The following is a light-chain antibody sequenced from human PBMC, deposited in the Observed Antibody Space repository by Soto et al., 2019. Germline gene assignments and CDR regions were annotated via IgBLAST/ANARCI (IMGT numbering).Light chain of an antibody. J-gene: IGKJ2*01. CDR1: QRVRSSQ. CDR2: GAS. V-gene: IGKV3-20*01. CDR3: QEYGTSPYT. Sequence: EIVWTQSPDTLSLSPGERATLSCTASQRVRSSQLGWYQQTPGKAPRLLIYGASVRASGIPDRFSGSGSGTDFTLTISRLEPEDFAVYYCQEYGTSPYTFGQGTKLEIK.